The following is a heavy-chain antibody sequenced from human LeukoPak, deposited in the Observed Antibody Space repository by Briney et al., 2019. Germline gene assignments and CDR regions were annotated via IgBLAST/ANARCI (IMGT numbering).Heavy chain of an antibody. D-gene: IGHD5-18*01. CDR1: GYTFTTFD. CDR2: MNPNSGNT. J-gene: IGHJ4*02. CDR3: ARGYSYGYAPY. V-gene: IGHV1-8*03. Sequence: ASVRVSCKASGYTFTTFDINWVRQATGQGLEWMGWMNPNSGNTGYAQKFQGRVTITRNTSISTAYMELSSLRSEDTAVYYCARGYSYGYAPYWGQGTLVTVSS.